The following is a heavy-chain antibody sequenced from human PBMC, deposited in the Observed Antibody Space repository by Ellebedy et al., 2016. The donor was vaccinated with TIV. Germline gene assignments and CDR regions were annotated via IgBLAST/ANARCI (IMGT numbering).Heavy chain of an antibody. CDR3: VKDGSGSYFLG. Sequence: GESLKISXSASGFTFSSYAMHWVRQAPGKGLEYVSAISSNGGSTYYADSVKGRFTISRDNSKNTVYLQMSSLRAEDTAVYYCVKDGSGSYFLGWGQGTLVTVSS. J-gene: IGHJ4*02. CDR2: ISSNGGST. CDR1: GFTFSSYA. D-gene: IGHD1-26*01. V-gene: IGHV3-64D*06.